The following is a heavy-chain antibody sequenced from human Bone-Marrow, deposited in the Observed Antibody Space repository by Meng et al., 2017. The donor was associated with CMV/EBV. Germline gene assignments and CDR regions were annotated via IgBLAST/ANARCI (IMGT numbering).Heavy chain of an antibody. Sequence: LSLTCAASGFIVSCNYMNWVRQAPGKGLEWVSVIYSGGTTYYADSVKGRFTISSDNSKNTLYVQVNSLRAEDTAVYYCARAPKWEPRAFDIWGQGTMVTVSS. CDR3: ARAPKWEPRAFDI. J-gene: IGHJ3*02. V-gene: IGHV3-53*01. CDR1: GFIVSCNY. CDR2: IYSGGTT. D-gene: IGHD1-26*01.